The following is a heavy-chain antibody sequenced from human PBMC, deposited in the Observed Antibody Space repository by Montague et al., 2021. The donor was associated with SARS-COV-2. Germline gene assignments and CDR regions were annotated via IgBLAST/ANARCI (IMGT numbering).Heavy chain of an antibody. Sequence: CAISGDSVSSNSAAWNWLRQSPPRGLEWLGRTHYRSKWYNDYAVSVKXXITINPDTSKNQFSLRLNSVTPEDTAVYYCASGRMVPYSSSWTTLYYYYGMDVWSQGTTITISS. CDR3: ASGRMVPYSSSWTTLYYYYGMDV. J-gene: IGHJ6*02. CDR1: GDSVSSNSAA. V-gene: IGHV6-1*01. CDR2: THYRSKWYN. D-gene: IGHD6-13*01.